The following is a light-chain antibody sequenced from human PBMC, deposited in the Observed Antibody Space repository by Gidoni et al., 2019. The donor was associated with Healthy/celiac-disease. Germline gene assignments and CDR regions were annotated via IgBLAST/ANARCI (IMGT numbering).Light chain of an antibody. CDR3: QVWDSSNDHPV. J-gene: IGLJ3*02. CDR2: FDR. V-gene: IGLV3-21*02. Sequence: SYVLAQPPSVSVAPGQTARITWGGNNIGSKSVHWYQQKPGQAPVLVVYFDRDRPSGIPERFSGSNSGNTATLIISRVEAGDEADYYCQVWDSSNDHPVFGGGTKLTVL. CDR1: NIGSKS.